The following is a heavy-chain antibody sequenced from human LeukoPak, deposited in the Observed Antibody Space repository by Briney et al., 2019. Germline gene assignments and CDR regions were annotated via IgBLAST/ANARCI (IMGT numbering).Heavy chain of an antibody. V-gene: IGHV1-8*01. D-gene: IGHD2-2*01. Sequence: GASVKVSCKASGYTFTSYDINWVRQATGQGLEWMGWMNPNSGNTGYAQKLQGRVTITADKSTSTAYMELSSLRSEDTAVYYCARVRGCSSTSCYSPWFDPWGQGTLVTVSS. J-gene: IGHJ5*02. CDR1: GYTFTSYD. CDR3: ARVRGCSSTSCYSPWFDP. CDR2: MNPNSGNT.